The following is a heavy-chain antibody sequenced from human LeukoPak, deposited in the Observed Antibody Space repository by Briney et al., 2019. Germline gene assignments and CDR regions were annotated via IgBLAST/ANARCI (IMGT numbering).Heavy chain of an antibody. Sequence: ASVKVSCKASGYTFTSHGISWVRQAPGQGLEWMGWISAYNGNTNYAQKLQGRVTMTTDISTSTAYMELRSLGSDDTAVYYCARGSRYSYGYDLVGSNDYWGQGTLVTVSS. V-gene: IGHV1-18*01. CDR1: GYTFTSHG. D-gene: IGHD5-18*01. CDR2: ISAYNGNT. CDR3: ARGSRYSYGYDLVGSNDY. J-gene: IGHJ4*02.